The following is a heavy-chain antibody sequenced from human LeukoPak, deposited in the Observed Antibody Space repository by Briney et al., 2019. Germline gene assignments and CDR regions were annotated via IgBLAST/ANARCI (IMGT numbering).Heavy chain of an antibody. D-gene: IGHD4-11*01. CDR3: AKGGHYSFFDY. Sequence: GSLLLSCAASGFIVNYNYLSWVRQAPGRGLEWVSVIYSDGDTYYADSVKGRFTVSRDISKNILYLQMNSLRADDTAVYYCAKGGHYSFFDYWGQGTLVTVSS. J-gene: IGHJ4*02. V-gene: IGHV3-53*01. CDR2: IYSDGDT. CDR1: GFIVNYNY.